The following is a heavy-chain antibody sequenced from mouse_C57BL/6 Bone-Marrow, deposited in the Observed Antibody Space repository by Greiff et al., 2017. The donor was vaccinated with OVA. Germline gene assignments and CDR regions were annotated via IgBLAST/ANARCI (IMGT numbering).Heavy chain of an antibody. CDR2: ISSGGSYT. V-gene: IGHV5-6*01. Sequence: EVQRVESGGDLVKPGGSLKLSCAASGFTFSSYGMSWVRQTPDKRLEWVATISSGGSYTYYPDSVKGRFTISRDNAKNTLYLQMSSLKSEDTAMYYCARLQTGTDYAMDYWGQGTSVTVSS. CDR3: ARLQTGTDYAMDY. J-gene: IGHJ4*01. D-gene: IGHD4-1*01. CDR1: GFTFSSYG.